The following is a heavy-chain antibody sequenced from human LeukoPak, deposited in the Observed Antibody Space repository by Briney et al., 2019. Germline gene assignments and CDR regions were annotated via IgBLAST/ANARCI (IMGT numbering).Heavy chain of an antibody. J-gene: IGHJ3*02. CDR1: GDSMSSYY. D-gene: IGHD3-22*01. CDR2: IYYNGNT. V-gene: IGHV4-59*01. CDR3: ARGGPSSSGYAGDGFDI. Sequence: PSETLSLTCSVSGDSMSSYYWSWIRQPPGKGLEWIGYIYYNGNTNYSPSLKNRVTITVDRSKNEFSLKLNSVTAADTAVYFCARGGPSSSGYAGDGFDIWGQGTMVTVSS.